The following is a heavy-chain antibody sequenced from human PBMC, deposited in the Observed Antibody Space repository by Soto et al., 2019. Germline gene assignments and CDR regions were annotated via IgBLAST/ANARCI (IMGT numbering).Heavy chain of an antibody. CDR1: GFTFSAYD. CDR3: RAYTYGQGVDY. J-gene: IGHJ4*02. CDR2: VNGNGGST. D-gene: IGHD5-18*01. Sequence: GGSLRLSCVASGFTFSAYDMNWVRQAPGKGLEWVSVVNGNGGSTYYADSVKGRFTISRDDSKNTVYLHMNSLRAEDTAVYYCRAYTYGQGVDYWGQGTLVTGSS. V-gene: IGHV3-23*01.